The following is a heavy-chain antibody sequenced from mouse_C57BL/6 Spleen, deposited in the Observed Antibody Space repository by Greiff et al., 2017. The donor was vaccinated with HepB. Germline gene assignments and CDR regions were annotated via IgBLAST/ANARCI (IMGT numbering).Heavy chain of an antibody. J-gene: IGHJ2*01. D-gene: IGHD1-1*01. CDR2: IDPSDSYT. CDR3: ARWYYGSSPDY. V-gene: IGHV1-59*01. Sequence: QVQLQQPGAELVRPGTSVKLSCKASGYTFTSYWMHWVKQRPGQGLEWIGVIDPSDSYTNYNQKFKGKATLTVDTSSSTADMQLSSLTSEDSAVYYCARWYYGSSPDYWGQGTTLTVSS. CDR1: GYTFTSYW.